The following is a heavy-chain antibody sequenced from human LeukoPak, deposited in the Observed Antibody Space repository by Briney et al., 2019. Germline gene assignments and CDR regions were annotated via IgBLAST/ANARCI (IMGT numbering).Heavy chain of an antibody. CDR2: IRYDGSNK. Sequence: GGSLRLSCAASGFTFSSYGMHWVRQAPGKGLEWVAFIRYDGSNKYYADSVKGRFTISRDNSKNTLYLQMNSLRAEDTAVYYCANLISPYDSIDYWGQGTLVTVSS. V-gene: IGHV3-30*02. J-gene: IGHJ4*02. D-gene: IGHD3-16*01. CDR3: ANLISPYDSIDY. CDR1: GFTFSSYG.